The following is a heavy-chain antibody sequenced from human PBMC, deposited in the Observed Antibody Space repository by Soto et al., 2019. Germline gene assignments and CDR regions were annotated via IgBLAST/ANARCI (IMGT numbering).Heavy chain of an antibody. J-gene: IGHJ3*02. D-gene: IGHD2-2*01. CDR3: ATAIADDAFDI. V-gene: IGHV1-69*06. CDR1: GGTFSNYA. Sequence: GASVKVSCKASGGTFSNYAISWVRQAPGQGLEWMGGIIPIFGTPNYAQKFQGRVTITADKSTSTAYMEVRNLRSDDTAVYYCATAIADDAFDIWGRGTMVTVSS. CDR2: IIPIFGTP.